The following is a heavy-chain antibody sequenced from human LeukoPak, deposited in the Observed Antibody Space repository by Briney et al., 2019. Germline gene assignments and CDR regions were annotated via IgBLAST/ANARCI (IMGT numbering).Heavy chain of an antibody. V-gene: IGHV2-5*01. D-gene: IGHD2-2*01. Sequence: SGPTLVNPTQTLTLTCTFSGFSLSTSGVGVGWIRQPPGKALEWLALIYWNDDKRYSPSLKSRLTITKDTSKNQVVLTMTNMDPVDTATYYCEHRPLYCSSTSCHPADWFDPWGQGTLVTVSS. CDR1: GFSLSTSGVG. J-gene: IGHJ5*02. CDR2: IYWNDDK. CDR3: EHRPLYCSSTSCHPADWFDP.